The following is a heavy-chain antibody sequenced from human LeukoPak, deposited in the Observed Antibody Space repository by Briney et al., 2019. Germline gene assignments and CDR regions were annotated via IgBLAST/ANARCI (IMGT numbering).Heavy chain of an antibody. CDR3: ARAPSEIGGYYPEYFRH. J-gene: IGHJ1*01. V-gene: IGHV3-74*01. CDR2: IKSDGRT. Sequence: GGSLRLSCAASGFTHISYWMHWVRQAPGKGLVWVSRIKSDGRTNYADSVKGRFTISRDNAKNTVSLQMNSLRAEDTGVYYCARAPSEIGGYYPEYFRHWGQGTLVIVSS. CDR1: GFTHISYW. D-gene: IGHD3-22*01.